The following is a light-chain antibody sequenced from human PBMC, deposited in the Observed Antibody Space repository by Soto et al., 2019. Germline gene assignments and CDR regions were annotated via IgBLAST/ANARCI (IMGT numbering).Light chain of an antibody. CDR3: CSYAGSYTWV. CDR1: SSDVGGYNY. J-gene: IGLJ3*02. CDR2: DVS. V-gene: IGLV2-11*01. Sequence: QAVVTQPRSVSGSPGQSVTISCTGTSSDVGGYNYVSWYQQHPGRAPKLIISDVSERPSGVPDHFSGSKSGNTASLTVSGLQADDEAAYYCCSYAGSYTWVFGGGTKLTVL.